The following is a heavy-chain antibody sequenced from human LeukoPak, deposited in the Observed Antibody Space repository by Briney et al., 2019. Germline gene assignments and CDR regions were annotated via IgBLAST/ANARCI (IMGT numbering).Heavy chain of an antibody. CDR2: IKSSGST. Sequence: KSSETLSLTCTVSGGSVSSYYWSWIPQPPGKGLEWIGYIKSSGSTNYNPSLKSRVTISIDTSKNQFSLRLNSVTAADTAVYYCARDVTVATNWFDPWGQGTLVTVSS. CDR3: ARDVTVATNWFDP. V-gene: IGHV4-59*02. CDR1: GGSVSSYY. D-gene: IGHD5-12*01. J-gene: IGHJ5*02.